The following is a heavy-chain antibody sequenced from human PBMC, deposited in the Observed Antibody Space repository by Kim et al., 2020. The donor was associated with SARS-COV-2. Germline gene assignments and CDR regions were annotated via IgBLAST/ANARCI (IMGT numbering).Heavy chain of an antibody. D-gene: IGHD3-3*01. V-gene: IGHV3-73*01. Sequence: GGSLRLSCAASGFTFSGSAMHWVRQASGKGLEWVGRIRSKANSYATAYAASVKGRFTISRDDSKNTAYLQMNSLKTEDTAVYYCTSSDFWSGYPARYYYYMDVWGKGTTVTVSS. CDR1: GFTFSGSA. CDR3: TSSDFWSGYPARYYYYMDV. CDR2: IRSKANSYAT. J-gene: IGHJ6*03.